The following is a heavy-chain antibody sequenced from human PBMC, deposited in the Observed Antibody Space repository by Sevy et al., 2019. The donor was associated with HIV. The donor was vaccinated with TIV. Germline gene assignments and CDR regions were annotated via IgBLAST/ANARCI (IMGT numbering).Heavy chain of an antibody. D-gene: IGHD7-27*01. CDR3: ARDGLGYYYYMDV. J-gene: IGHJ6*03. CDR2: IYYSGST. Sequence: SETRSLTCTVSGGSISSYYWSWIRQPPGKGLEWIGYIYYSGSTNYNPSLKSRVTISVDTSKNQFSLKLSSLTAADTAVYYCARDGLGYYYYMDVWGKGTTVTVSS. CDR1: GGSISSYY. V-gene: IGHV4-59*01.